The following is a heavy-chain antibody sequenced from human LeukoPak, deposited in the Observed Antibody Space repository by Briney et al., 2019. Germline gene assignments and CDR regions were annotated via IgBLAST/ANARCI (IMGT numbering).Heavy chain of an antibody. CDR1: GFTFDCCG. CDR3: AREGSGYSYGGYDY. CDR2: IRNVGNDK. J-gene: IGHJ4*02. V-gene: IGHV3-30*02. D-gene: IGHD5-18*01. Sequence: PGGSLRLSCAASGFTFDCCGMHWVRQAPGKGLEWVAFIRNVGNDKYYADSVKGRFFISRDNSKNTLSLQMNSLRAEDTAVYYCAREGSGYSYGGYDYWGQGTLVTVSS.